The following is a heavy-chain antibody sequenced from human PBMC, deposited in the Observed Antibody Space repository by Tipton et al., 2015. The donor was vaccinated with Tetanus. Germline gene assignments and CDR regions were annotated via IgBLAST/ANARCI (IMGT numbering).Heavy chain of an antibody. V-gene: IGHV4-31*03. Sequence: TLSLTCTVSGASINAGGYLWTWVRQQPGKGLEWIGNIYYTAHNSYNPSLDSRVSISVDTSKNQFSLKLTSVTAADTAIYYCARANYDSSKKGPFDSWGQGTLVIVSS. CDR3: ARANYDSSKKGPFDS. CDR2: IYYTAHN. CDR1: GASINAGGYL. D-gene: IGHD3-3*01. J-gene: IGHJ4*02.